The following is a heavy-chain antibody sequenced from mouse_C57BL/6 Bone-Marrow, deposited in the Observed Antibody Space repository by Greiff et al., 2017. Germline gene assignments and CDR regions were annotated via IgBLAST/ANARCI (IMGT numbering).Heavy chain of an antibody. CDR1: GYTFTSYG. J-gene: IGHJ2*01. D-gene: IGHD2-4*01. CDR2: IFPRSGNT. V-gene: IGHV1-81*01. CDR3: ASSYDYDGLDY. Sequence: QVQLQQSGAELARPGASVKLSCKASGYTFTSYGISWVKQRTGQGLEWIGGIFPRSGNTYYNEKFKGKATLTADKSSSTAYMELRSLTSEDSAVYFCASSYDYDGLDYWGQGTTLTVSS.